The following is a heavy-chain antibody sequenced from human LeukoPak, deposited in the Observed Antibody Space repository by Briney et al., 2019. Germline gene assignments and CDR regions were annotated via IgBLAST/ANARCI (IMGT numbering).Heavy chain of an antibody. D-gene: IGHD6-19*01. CDR2: ISWNSGSI. J-gene: IGHJ4*02. Sequence: GRSLRLSCAASGFTFDDYAMHWVRQAPGKGLEWVSGISWNSGSIGYADSVKGRFTISRDNAKNSLYLQMNSLRAEDTALYYCAKDIRSIAVAVDYWGQGTLVTVSS. V-gene: IGHV3-9*01. CDR1: GFTFDDYA. CDR3: AKDIRSIAVAVDY.